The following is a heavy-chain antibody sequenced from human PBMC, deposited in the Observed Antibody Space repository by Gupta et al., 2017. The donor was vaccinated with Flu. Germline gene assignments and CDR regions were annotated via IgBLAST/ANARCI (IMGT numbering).Heavy chain of an antibody. Sequence: QVQLVESGGGLVKPGGSLRLSCAASGFTFSDYYMSWIRQAPGKGLEWVSYISSSSSYTNYADYVKGRVTISRDNAKNSLYLQMKSLRAEETAVYYGARVARRDIVGVVAVAYFDYGGQGTLVTVSS. CDR3: ARVARRDIVGVVAVAYFDY. J-gene: IGHJ4*02. CDR2: ISSSSSYT. D-gene: IGHD2-15*01. CDR1: GFTFSDYY. V-gene: IGHV3-11*05.